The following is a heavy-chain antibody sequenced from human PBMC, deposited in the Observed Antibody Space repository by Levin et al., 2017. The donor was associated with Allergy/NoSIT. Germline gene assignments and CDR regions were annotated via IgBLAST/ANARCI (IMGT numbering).Heavy chain of an antibody. J-gene: IGHJ6*02. D-gene: IGHD2-15*01. Sequence: GGSLRLSCAVSGFSFDDYAMHWVRQAPGKGLEWVSGISWNSGSIGYADSVKGRFTISRDNAKNSLYLQMNSLRAEDTALYYCAKDMGGGSPAGIYYYGMDVWGQGTTVTVSS. CDR3: AKDMGGGSPAGIYYYGMDV. CDR2: ISWNSGSI. CDR1: GFSFDDYA. V-gene: IGHV3-9*01.